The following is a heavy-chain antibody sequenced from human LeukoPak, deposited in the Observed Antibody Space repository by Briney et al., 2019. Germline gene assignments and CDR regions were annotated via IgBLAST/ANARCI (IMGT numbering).Heavy chain of an antibody. CDR2: INTDGNTI. J-gene: IGHJ4*02. D-gene: IGHD2-2*02. Sequence: NPGGSLRLSCAASGFTFTSHWMHWVRQAPGKGLVWVSRINTDGNTINYADSVKGRFTISRDNAKNTLYLQMNSLRAEDTAVYYCAKLGSTSCYSDFDYWGQGTLVTVSS. CDR1: GFTFTSHW. CDR3: AKLGSTSCYSDFDY. V-gene: IGHV3-74*01.